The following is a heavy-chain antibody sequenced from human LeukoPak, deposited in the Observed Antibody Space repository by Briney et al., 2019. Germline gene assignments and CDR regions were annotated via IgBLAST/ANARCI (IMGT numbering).Heavy chain of an antibody. CDR2: IYYSGST. CDR1: GGSVSSGSYY. Sequence: SETLSLTCTVSGGSVSSGSYYWSWIRQPPATGLEWIGYIYYSGSTNYNPSLKSRVTISVDTSKNQFSLKLSSVTAADTAVYYCARGWDIVVVPAAIPWFDPWGQGTLVTVSS. J-gene: IGHJ5*02. V-gene: IGHV4-61*01. D-gene: IGHD2-2*01. CDR3: ARGWDIVVVPAAIPWFDP.